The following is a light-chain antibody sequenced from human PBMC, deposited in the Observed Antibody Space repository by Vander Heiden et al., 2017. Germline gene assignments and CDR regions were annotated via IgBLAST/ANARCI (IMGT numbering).Light chain of an antibody. V-gene: IGLV1-40*01. CDR1: SSHIGAGYD. Sequence: HSVLTPPPSVSGAPGQRVTLSCTGSSSHIGAGYDVHWYQQLPGTAPKLLIYGNSNRPSGVPDRFSGSKSGTSASLAITGLQAEDEADYYCQSYDSSLSGSVFGGGTKLTVL. CDR3: QSYDSSLSGSV. CDR2: GNS. J-gene: IGLJ3*02.